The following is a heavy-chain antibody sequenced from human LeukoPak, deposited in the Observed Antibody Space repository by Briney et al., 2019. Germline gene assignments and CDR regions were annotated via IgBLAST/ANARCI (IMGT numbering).Heavy chain of an antibody. CDR3: AREHIGVPPLGFDY. V-gene: IGHV3-21*01. D-gene: IGHD2-21*01. CDR1: GFTFSSYS. J-gene: IGHJ4*02. Sequence: GGSLRLSCAASGFTFSSYSMNWVRQAPGKGLEWVSSISSSSSYIYYADSVKGRFTISRDNSKNTLYLQMNSLRAEDTAVYYCAREHIGVPPLGFDYWGQGTLVTVSS. CDR2: ISSSSSYI.